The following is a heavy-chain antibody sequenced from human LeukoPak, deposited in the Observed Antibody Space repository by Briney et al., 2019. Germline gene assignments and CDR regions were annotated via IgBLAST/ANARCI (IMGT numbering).Heavy chain of an antibody. CDR2: ISWDGGST. J-gene: IGHJ6*03. CDR1: GFTFDDYA. D-gene: IGHD4-23*01. V-gene: IGHV3-43D*03. CDR3: AKADYGGNSGPYYYMDV. Sequence: PGGSLRLSCAASGFTFDDYAMHWVRQAPGKGLEWVSLISWDGGSTYYADSVKGRFTISRDNSKNSLYLQVNSLRAEDTALYYCAKADYGGNSGPYYYMDVWGKGTTVTVSS.